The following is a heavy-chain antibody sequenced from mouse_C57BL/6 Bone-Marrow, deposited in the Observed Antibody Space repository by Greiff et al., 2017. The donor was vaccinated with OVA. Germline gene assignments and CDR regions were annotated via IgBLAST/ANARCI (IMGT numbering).Heavy chain of an antibody. CDR1: GFTFSDYC. D-gene: IGHD2-13*01. J-gene: IGHJ3*01. V-gene: IGHV5-16*01. CDR3: ARDGDYPLAY. Sequence: EVQLVESEGGLVQPGSSMKLSCTASGFTFSDYCMAWVRQVPEKGLEWVANINYGGSSTYYLDSLKSRFIISRDNAKNMLDLQMSSLKSEDTATYYCARDGDYPLAYWGQGTLVTVSA. CDR2: INYGGSST.